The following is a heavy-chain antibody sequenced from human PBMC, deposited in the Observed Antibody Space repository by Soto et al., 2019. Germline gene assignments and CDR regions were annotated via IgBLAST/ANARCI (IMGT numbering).Heavy chain of an antibody. J-gene: IGHJ6*03. CDR2: LNAGNGDT. D-gene: IGHD3-10*01. CDR3: PSPGITYNAGSGDYFYYYSICLDV. Sequence: QAQLVQSGAEVKKPGASVKVSCKASGYTFTNYAVHWVRQAPGQALEWMGWLNAGNGDTKYSPNFQDRVTMTRDTSGSQAEMELGSLRSEDTPVYSFPSPGITYNAGSGDYFYYYSICLDVWAKGTTVTVSS. CDR1: GYTFTNYA. V-gene: IGHV1-3*01.